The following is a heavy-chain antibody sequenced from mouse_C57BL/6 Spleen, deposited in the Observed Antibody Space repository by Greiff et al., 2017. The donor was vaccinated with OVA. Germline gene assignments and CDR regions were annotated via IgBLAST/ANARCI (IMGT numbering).Heavy chain of an antibody. Sequence: QVQLQQSGAELVKPGASVKLSCKASGYTFTSYWMHWVKQRPGQGLEWIGMIHPNSGSTNYNEKFKSKATLTVDKSSSTAYMQLSSLTSEDSAVYYCAREQPGFFDYWGQGTTLTVSS. CDR3: AREQPGFFDY. V-gene: IGHV1-64*01. CDR2: IHPNSGST. J-gene: IGHJ2*01. D-gene: IGHD6-1*01. CDR1: GYTFTSYW.